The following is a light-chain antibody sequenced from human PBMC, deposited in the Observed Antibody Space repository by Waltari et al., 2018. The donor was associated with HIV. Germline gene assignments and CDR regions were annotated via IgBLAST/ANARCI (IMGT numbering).Light chain of an antibody. Sequence: DSQMTQSPSSLSAFVGDRVTITCRASQSISTYVNWYQHKPGRATMLLIYAASSLQSGVPSRFICSGSVTAFTLTIRRLQPEDFATYYCQQSFRGLTFGGGTKVETK. J-gene: IGKJ4*01. CDR2: AAS. CDR3: QQSFRGLT. CDR1: QSISTY. V-gene: IGKV1-39*01.